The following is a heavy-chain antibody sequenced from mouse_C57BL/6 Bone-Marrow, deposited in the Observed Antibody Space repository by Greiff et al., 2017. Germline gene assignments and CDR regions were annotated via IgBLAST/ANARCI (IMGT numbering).Heavy chain of an antibody. D-gene: IGHD3-2*02. CDR1: GYTFTSYW. V-gene: IGHV1-55*01. Sequence: QVQLQQPGAELVKPGASVKMSCKASGYTFTSYWITWVKQRPGQGLEWIGDIYPGSGSTNYNEKFKSKATLTVDTSSSTAYMQLSSLTSEDSAVYYCAREARKLRLERDAMDYWGQGTSVTVSS. CDR2: IYPGSGST. J-gene: IGHJ4*01. CDR3: AREARKLRLERDAMDY.